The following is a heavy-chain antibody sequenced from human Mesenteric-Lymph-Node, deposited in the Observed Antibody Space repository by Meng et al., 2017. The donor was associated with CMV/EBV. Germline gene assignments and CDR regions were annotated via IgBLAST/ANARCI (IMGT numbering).Heavy chain of an antibody. CDR3: ARGGYGSSSRGDY. CDR1: GFTFSSYE. V-gene: IGHV3-48*03. D-gene: IGHD6-6*01. Sequence: GESLKISCTASGFTFSSYEMNWFRQAPGKGLEWVSYTSPSGHAIYYAGPVKGRFTVSRDNAKNSLTLQMNSLRVEDTGVYYCARGGYGSSSRGDYWGQGTLVTVSS. J-gene: IGHJ4*02. CDR2: TSPSGHAI.